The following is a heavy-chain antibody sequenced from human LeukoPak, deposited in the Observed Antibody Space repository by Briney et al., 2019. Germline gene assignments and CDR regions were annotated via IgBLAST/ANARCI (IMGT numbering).Heavy chain of an antibody. CDR2: INSVGSGT. V-gene: IGHV3-74*03. Sequence: GGSLRLSCAASGFTFSRYWMHWVRQAPGKGLVWVSRINSVGSGTMYADSVKGRFTISRDNAKNTLYLQMNSLRAAATAVYYCARAGGPEGWFDPWGQGTLVTVSS. CDR1: GFTFSRYW. CDR3: ARAGGPEGWFDP. J-gene: IGHJ5*02. D-gene: IGHD3-10*01.